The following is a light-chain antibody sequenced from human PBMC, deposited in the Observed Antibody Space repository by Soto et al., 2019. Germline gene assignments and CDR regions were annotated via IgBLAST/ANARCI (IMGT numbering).Light chain of an antibody. J-gene: IGKJ1*01. CDR3: QQYHTYWA. CDR1: QSIATW. V-gene: IGKV1-5*01. CDR2: DAS. Sequence: DIQMTQSPSTLSASVGDRVTITCRASQSIATWLAWYHQKPGKAPNLLIYDASNLQSGVPSRFSGSGSGTEFTLTISSLQPDDFATYYCQQYHTYWAFGQGTKVEIK.